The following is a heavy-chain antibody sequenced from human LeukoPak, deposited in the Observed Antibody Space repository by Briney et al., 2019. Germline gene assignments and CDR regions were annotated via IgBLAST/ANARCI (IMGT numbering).Heavy chain of an antibody. D-gene: IGHD5-18*01. CDR1: GFTFSSYA. J-gene: IGHJ4*02. CDR2: ISYDGSNK. Sequence: PGRSLRLSCAASGFTFSSYAMHWVRQAPGKGPEWVAVISYDGSNKYYADSVKGRFTISRDNSKNTLYLQMNSLRAEDTAVYYCAREGIQLDYFDYWGQGTLVTVSS. CDR3: AREGIQLDYFDY. V-gene: IGHV3-30*04.